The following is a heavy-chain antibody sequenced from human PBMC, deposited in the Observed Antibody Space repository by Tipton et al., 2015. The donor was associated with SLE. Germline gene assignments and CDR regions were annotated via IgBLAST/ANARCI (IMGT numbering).Heavy chain of an antibody. V-gene: IGHV4-34*01. Sequence: TLSLTCAVYGGSFSGYYWSWIRQPPGKGLEWIGEINHSGSTNYNPSLKSRVTISVDTSKNRFSLKLSSVTAADTAVYYCARGIAVAGPFDYWGQGTLVTVSS. CDR2: INHSGST. J-gene: IGHJ4*02. D-gene: IGHD6-19*01. CDR1: GGSFSGYY. CDR3: ARGIAVAGPFDY.